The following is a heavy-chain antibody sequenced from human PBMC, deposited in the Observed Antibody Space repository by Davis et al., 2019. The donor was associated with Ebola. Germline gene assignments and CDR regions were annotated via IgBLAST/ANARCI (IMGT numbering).Heavy chain of an antibody. Sequence: SETLSLTCTVSGGSITTYYWGWIRQSPGKGLEWIGYLHHSGYTNYNPSLRSRVAISVDSSKNQFSLKLNSVTAADTATYYCARTTKTNIEDSGLGYNSFDSWGQGVLVSVSS. CDR3: ARTTKTNIEDSGLGYNSFDS. CDR2: LHHSGYT. D-gene: IGHD4-17*01. V-gene: IGHV4-59*04. J-gene: IGHJ5*01. CDR1: GGSITTYY.